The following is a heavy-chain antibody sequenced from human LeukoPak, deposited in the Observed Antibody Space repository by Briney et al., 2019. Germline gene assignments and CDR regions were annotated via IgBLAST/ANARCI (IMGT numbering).Heavy chain of an antibody. CDR1: GGSISTYY. Sequence: SETLSLTCTVSGGSISTYYWSWIRQPPGKGLGYIGYIDYSGSTNYNPSLKSRVTISVDTSKNQFSLKLSSVTAADTAVYYCARRGSGSPFDYWGQGTLVTVSS. CDR2: IDYSGST. D-gene: IGHD3-10*01. V-gene: IGHV4-59*01. J-gene: IGHJ4*02. CDR3: ARRGSGSPFDY.